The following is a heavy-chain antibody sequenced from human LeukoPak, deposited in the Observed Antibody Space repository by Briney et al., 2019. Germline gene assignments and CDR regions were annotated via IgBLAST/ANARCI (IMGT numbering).Heavy chain of an antibody. J-gene: IGHJ5*02. CDR1: GFTFSTYN. CDR2: ITISGTTI. CDR3: ARDWSFPAGSGSYYWFDP. Sequence: GGSLRLSCAASGFTFSTYNMNWVRQAPGKGLEWVSYITISGTTIYYADSVKGRFTISRDNAKNSLYLQMNSLRAEDTAVYYCARDWSFPAGSGSYYWFDPWGQGTLVTVSS. D-gene: IGHD3-10*01. V-gene: IGHV3-48*01.